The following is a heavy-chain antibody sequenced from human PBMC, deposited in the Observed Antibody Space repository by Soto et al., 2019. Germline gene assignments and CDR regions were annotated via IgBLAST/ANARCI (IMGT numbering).Heavy chain of an antibody. CDR1: GFTFSAYG. CDR3: ARGLQGLDF. CDR2: IWYDGSNK. D-gene: IGHD4-4*01. Sequence: QVQLVESGGGVVQPGRSLRLSCAASGFTFSAYGMHWVRQAPGKGLEWAAVIWYDGSNKHYAESVKGRFTISRDNSENMLYLQMNSLRAEDTAVYYCARGLQGLDFWGHGTLVTVSS. V-gene: IGHV3-33*01. J-gene: IGHJ4*01.